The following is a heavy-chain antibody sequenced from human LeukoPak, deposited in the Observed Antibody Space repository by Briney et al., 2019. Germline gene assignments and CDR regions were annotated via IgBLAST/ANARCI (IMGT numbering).Heavy chain of an antibody. J-gene: IGHJ4*02. D-gene: IGHD3-10*01. Sequence: GGSLRLSCAASGFTFSSYWMHWVRQAPGKGLVWVSRINSDGSSTSYADSVKGRFTISRDNAKNTLYLQMNSLRAEDTAVYYRARAPIYYGSGSYVDYWGQGTLVTVSS. CDR1: GFTFSSYW. CDR2: INSDGSST. CDR3: ARAPIYYGSGSYVDY. V-gene: IGHV3-74*01.